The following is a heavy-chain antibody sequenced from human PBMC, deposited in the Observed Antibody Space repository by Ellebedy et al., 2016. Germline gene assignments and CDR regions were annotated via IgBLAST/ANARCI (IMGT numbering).Heavy chain of an antibody. CDR1: GVIFNSIA. D-gene: IGHD5-24*01. CDR3: ARGDGYNFRDAFHD. Sequence: SVKVSRKAPGVIFNSIAISWVRQAPGQGLQWIGGIIPVFNTPNYAPKFQGRVSITADESTSTVYMTLSSLRSEDTAVFYCARGDGYNFRDAFHDWGQGTLVTVSS. CDR2: IIPVFNTP. V-gene: IGHV1-69*13. J-gene: IGHJ3*01.